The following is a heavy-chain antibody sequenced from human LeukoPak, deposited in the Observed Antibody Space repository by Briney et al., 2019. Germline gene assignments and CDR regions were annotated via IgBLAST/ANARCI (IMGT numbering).Heavy chain of an antibody. V-gene: IGHV4-61*01. J-gene: IGHJ4*02. CDR3: AREGRWLPSY. Sequence: PSETLSLTCTVSGGSVSSGTYYWSWIRQPPGKGLEWIGYIYNTGSTNYNPSLKSRVTISLDTSKNQFSLKLSSVTAADTAVYYCAREGRWLPSYWGRGILVTVSS. D-gene: IGHD5-24*01. CDR2: IYNTGST. CDR1: GGSVSSGTYY.